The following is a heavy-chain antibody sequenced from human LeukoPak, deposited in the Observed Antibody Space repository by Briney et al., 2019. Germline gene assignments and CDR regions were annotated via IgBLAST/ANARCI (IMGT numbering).Heavy chain of an antibody. CDR3: ARDRTVAGKDAFDI. J-gene: IGHJ3*02. D-gene: IGHD6-19*01. CDR2: ISAYNGNT. CDR1: GYTFTRYG. Sequence: ASVKVSCKASGYTFTRYGISWVRQAPGQGLEWMGWISAYNGNTNYAQKLQGRVTMTTDTSTSTAYMELRSLRSDDTAVYYCARDRTVAGKDAFDIWGQGTMVTVSS. V-gene: IGHV1-18*01.